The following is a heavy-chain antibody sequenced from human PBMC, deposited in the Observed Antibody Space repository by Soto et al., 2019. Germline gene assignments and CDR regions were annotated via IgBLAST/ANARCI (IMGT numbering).Heavy chain of an antibody. J-gene: IGHJ3*02. CDR3: GASPGIVLMVYAIPPLGAFDI. Sequence: SETLSLTCTVSGGSISSYYWSWIRQPPGKGLEWIGYIYYSGSTNYNPSLKSRVTISVDTSKNQFSLKLSSVTAADTAVYYCGASPGIVLMVYAIPPLGAFDIWGQGKMVTASS. V-gene: IGHV4-59*01. CDR2: IYYSGST. D-gene: IGHD2-8*01. CDR1: GGSISSYY.